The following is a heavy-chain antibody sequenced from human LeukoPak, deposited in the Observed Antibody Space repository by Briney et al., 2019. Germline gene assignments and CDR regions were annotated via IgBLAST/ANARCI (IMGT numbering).Heavy chain of an antibody. CDR1: GFSFSTYA. Sequence: GGSLRLSCTASGFSFSTYAMSWVRQAPGKGLDGVSGICGNDGKTYYADSVKGRLTISRDNSKNTLHLQMNSLRAEDTALYYCAKDTGGSCYSAIAYWGQGALVTVST. CDR3: AKDTGGSCYSAIAY. J-gene: IGHJ4*02. V-gene: IGHV3-23*01. CDR2: ICGNDGKT. D-gene: IGHD2-15*01.